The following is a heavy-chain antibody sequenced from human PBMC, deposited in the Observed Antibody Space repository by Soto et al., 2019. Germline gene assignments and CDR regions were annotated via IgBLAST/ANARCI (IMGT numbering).Heavy chain of an antibody. Sequence: QVQLVESGGGVVQPGRSLRLSCAASGFTFSSYAMHWVCQAPGKGLEWVAVISYDGSNKYYADSVKGRFTISRDNSKNTLYLQMNSLRAEDTAVYYCARGVAARPRSGFDYWGQGTLVTVSS. D-gene: IGHD6-6*01. V-gene: IGHV3-30-3*01. J-gene: IGHJ4*02. CDR1: GFTFSSYA. CDR2: ISYDGSNK. CDR3: ARGVAARPRSGFDY.